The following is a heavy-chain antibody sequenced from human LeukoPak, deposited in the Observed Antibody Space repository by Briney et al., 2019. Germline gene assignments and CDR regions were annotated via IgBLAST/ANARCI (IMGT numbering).Heavy chain of an antibody. CDR2: INPSGGST. D-gene: IGHD3-10*01. Sequence: ASVKVSCKASGYTFTSYYMHWVRQAPGQGLEWMGIINPSGGSTSYAQKFQGRVTMTRDTSTSTVYMELSSLRSEDTAVYYCARDGVFLWFGESVYYYGMDVWGQGTTVTVSS. CDR3: ARDGVFLWFGESVYYYGMDV. J-gene: IGHJ6*02. V-gene: IGHV1-46*01. CDR1: GYTFTSYY.